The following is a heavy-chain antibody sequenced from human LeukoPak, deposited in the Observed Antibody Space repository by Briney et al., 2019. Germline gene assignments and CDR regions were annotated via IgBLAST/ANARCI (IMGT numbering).Heavy chain of an antibody. Sequence: PSETLSLTCAVYGGSFSDYYWSWVRQAPGKGLEWVSAISGSRGTTYYADSVKGRFTISRDNSKNTLYLQMNRLRAEDTAVYYCAKDAYLGSNWLDPWGQGTLVTVSS. J-gene: IGHJ5*02. CDR3: AKDAYLGSNWLDP. V-gene: IGHV3-23*01. CDR2: ISGSRGTT. D-gene: IGHD7-27*01. CDR1: GGSFSDYY.